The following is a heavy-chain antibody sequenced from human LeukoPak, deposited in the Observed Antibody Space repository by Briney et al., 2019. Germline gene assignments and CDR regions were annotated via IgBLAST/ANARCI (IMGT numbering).Heavy chain of an antibody. V-gene: IGHV3-13*01. D-gene: IGHD3-3*01. J-gene: IGHJ6*02. Sequence: GGSLRLSCAASGFTFSSYDMHWVRQATGKGLEWVSAIGTAGDTYYPGSVKGRFTISRENAKNSLYLQMNSLRAGDTAVYYCARATGFWSNYYYGMDVWGQGTTVTVSS. CDR1: GFTFSSYD. CDR3: ARATGFWSNYYYGMDV. CDR2: IGTAGDT.